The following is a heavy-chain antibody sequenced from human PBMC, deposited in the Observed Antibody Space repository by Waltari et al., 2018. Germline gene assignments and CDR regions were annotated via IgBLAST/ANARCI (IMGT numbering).Heavy chain of an antibody. Sequence: VQLVESGGGLVQPGGSLRLSCAASGFSFSDHYMVWVRQAPGKGLEWGGRSRNKAKSYSTGYAASVKGRFTISRDDSENSLYLQMDNLKTEDTAVYYCASGYCSGGPCYSSSGDYWGQGTLVTVSS. CDR1: GFSFSDHY. CDR2: SRNKAKSYST. CDR3: ASGYCSGGPCYSSSGDY. J-gene: IGHJ4*02. V-gene: IGHV3-72*01. D-gene: IGHD2-15*01.